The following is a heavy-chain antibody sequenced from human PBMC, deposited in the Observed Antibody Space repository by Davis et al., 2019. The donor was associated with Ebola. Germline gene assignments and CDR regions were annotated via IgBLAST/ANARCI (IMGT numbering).Heavy chain of an antibody. V-gene: IGHV3-30*18. CDR1: GFTFSDHY. Sequence: PGGSLRLSCAASGFTFSDHYMDWVRQAPGKGLEWVAVISNDGSNKYYADSVKGRFIISRDNSKNTLYLQMNSLRAEDTAVYYCAQSIEMTPRGVYYYGMDVWGQGTTVAVSS. J-gene: IGHJ6*02. CDR3: AQSIEMTPRGVYYYGMDV. CDR2: ISNDGSNK. D-gene: IGHD5-24*01.